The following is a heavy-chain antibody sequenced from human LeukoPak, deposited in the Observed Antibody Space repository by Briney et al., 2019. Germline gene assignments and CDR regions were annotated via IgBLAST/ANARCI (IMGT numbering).Heavy chain of an antibody. Sequence: GASVKVSCKASGGTFSSYAISWVRQAPGQGLEWMGGIIPIFGTANYAQKFQGRVTITADKSTSTAYMELSSLRSEDTAVYYCARQVVVAATYNWFDPWGQGTLVTVSS. D-gene: IGHD2-15*01. J-gene: IGHJ5*02. CDR1: GGTFSSYA. CDR3: ARQVVVAATYNWFDP. V-gene: IGHV1-69*06. CDR2: IIPIFGTA.